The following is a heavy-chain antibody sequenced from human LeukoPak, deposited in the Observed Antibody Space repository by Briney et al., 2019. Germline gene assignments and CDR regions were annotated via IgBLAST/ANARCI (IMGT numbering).Heavy chain of an antibody. V-gene: IGHV1-69*05. CDR2: IIPIFGTA. CDR1: GGTFSSYA. CDR3: ARDYYDSIGYVPAPWRRFDP. J-gene: IGHJ5*02. D-gene: IGHD3-22*01. Sequence: SVKVSCKASGGTFSSYAISWVRQAPGQGLEWMGGIIPIFGTANYAQKFQGRVTITTDESTSTAYMELSSLRSEDTAVYYCARDYYDSIGYVPAPWRRFDPWGQGTLVTVSS.